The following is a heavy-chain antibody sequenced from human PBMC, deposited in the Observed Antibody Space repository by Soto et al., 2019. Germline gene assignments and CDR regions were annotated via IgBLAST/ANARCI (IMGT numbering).Heavy chain of an antibody. D-gene: IGHD2-2*01. J-gene: IGHJ5*02. CDR2: IYYSGST. CDR3: ARGMMFVVVPAAISWFDP. Sequence: SETLSLTCAVSGGSISSGDYSWNWIRQHPGKGLEWIGYIYYSGSTYYNPSLKSRVTISVDTSKNQFSLKLSSVTAADTAVYYCARGMMFVVVPAAISWFDPWGQGTLVTAPQ. V-gene: IGHV4-31*11. CDR1: GGSISSGDYS.